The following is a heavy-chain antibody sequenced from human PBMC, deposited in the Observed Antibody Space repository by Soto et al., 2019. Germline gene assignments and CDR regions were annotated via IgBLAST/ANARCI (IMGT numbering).Heavy chain of an antibody. CDR2: IYYSGST. Sequence: ETLSLTCTVSGGSISSYYWSWIRQPPGKGLEWIGYIYYSGSTNYNPSLKSRVTISVDTSKNQFSLKLSSVTAADTAVYYCARDDGSYYFDYWGQGTLVTVSS. CDR3: ARDDGSYYFDY. CDR1: GGSISSYY. D-gene: IGHD1-26*01. J-gene: IGHJ4*02. V-gene: IGHV4-59*01.